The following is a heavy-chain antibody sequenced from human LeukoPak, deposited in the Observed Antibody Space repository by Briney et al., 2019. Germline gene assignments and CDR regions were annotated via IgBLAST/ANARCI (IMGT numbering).Heavy chain of an antibody. Sequence: GASVKASCKVSGYTLTELSMHWVRQAPGKGLEWMGGFDPEDGETIYAQKFQGRATMTEDTSTDTAYMELSSLRSEDTAVYYCATGYSSSPRVDYWGQGTLVTVSS. V-gene: IGHV1-24*01. J-gene: IGHJ4*02. CDR3: ATGYSSSPRVDY. CDR2: FDPEDGET. D-gene: IGHD6-13*01. CDR1: GYTLTELS.